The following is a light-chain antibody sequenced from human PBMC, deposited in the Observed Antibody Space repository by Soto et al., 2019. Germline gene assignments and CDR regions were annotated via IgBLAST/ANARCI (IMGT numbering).Light chain of an antibody. CDR1: QGISNY. V-gene: IGKV1-27*01. Sequence: DIPMTQSPSSLSASVGDRVTTTCRASQGISNYLAWYQQKPGKVPKLLIYAASTLQSGVPSRFSGSGSGTDFTLTISSLQPEDVATYYCQKYNGAPWTFGQGTKVEIE. CDR3: QKYNGAPWT. CDR2: AAS. J-gene: IGKJ1*01.